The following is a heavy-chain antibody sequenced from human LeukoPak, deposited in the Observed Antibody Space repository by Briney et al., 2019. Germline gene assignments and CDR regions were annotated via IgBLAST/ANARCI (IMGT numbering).Heavy chain of an antibody. CDR2: INHSGST. CDR1: GYSISSAYY. D-gene: IGHD2-15*01. J-gene: IGHJ5*02. Sequence: SETLSLTCSVSGYSISSAYYWSWIRQPPGKGLEWIGEINHSGSTYYNPSLKSRVTISVDTSKNQFSLKLSSVTAADTAVYYCARSRLVVVAATLGWFDPWGQGTLVTVSS. V-gene: IGHV4-38-2*02. CDR3: ARSRLVVVAATLGWFDP.